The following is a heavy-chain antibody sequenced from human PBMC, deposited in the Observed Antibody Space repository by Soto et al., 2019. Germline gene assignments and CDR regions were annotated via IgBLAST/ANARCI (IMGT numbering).Heavy chain of an antibody. CDR3: AREPPEYCSSTSCYSPLDV. Sequence: EASVKVSCKASGGTFSSYAISWVRQAPGQGLEWMGGIIPIFGTANYAQKFQGRVTITADESTSTAYMELSSLRSEDTAVYYCAREPPEYCSSTSCYSPLDVWGQGTTVTVSS. V-gene: IGHV1-69*13. D-gene: IGHD2-2*01. CDR1: GGTFSSYA. CDR2: IIPIFGTA. J-gene: IGHJ6*02.